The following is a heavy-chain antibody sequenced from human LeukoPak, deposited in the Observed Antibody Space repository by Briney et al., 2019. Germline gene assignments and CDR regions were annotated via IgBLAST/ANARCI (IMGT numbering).Heavy chain of an antibody. V-gene: IGHV3-49*04. CDR1: GFTFGDYA. Sequence: GGSLRLSCTASGFTFGDYAMSWVRQAPGKGLEWVGFIRSKAYGGTTEYAASVKGRFSFSRDDSKSIAYLQMNSLKTEDTAVYYCTRDAASTPPQVGFDPWGQGSLVTVSS. CDR2: IRSKAYGGTT. J-gene: IGHJ5*02. D-gene: IGHD2-2*01. CDR3: TRDAASTPPQVGFDP.